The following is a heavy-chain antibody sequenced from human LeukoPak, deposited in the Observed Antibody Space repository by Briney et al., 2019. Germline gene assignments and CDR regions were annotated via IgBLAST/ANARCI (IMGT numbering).Heavy chain of an antibody. Sequence: GSLRLSCAASGFTFSSYSMNWVRQSPGKGLEWIGEIYHSGRTNFNPSLKSRVTISVDKSKNQFALSLTSVTAADTAIYYCATNSGWYSGNWGQGILVIVSS. CDR2: IYHSGRT. J-gene: IGHJ4*02. CDR1: GFTFSSYSM. CDR3: ATNSGWYSGN. D-gene: IGHD6-19*01. V-gene: IGHV4-4*02.